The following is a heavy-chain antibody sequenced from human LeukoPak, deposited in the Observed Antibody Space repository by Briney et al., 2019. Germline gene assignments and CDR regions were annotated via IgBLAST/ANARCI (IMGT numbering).Heavy chain of an antibody. CDR3: ARVPTYGDYVVNG. CDR2: ISSSSSYI. J-gene: IGHJ4*02. D-gene: IGHD4-17*01. Sequence: GGSLRLSCAASGFTFSSYSMNWVRQAPGKGLEWVSFISSSSSYIYYADSVKGRFTISRDNAKNSLYLQMNSLRAEDTAVYYCARVPTYGDYVVNGWGQGTLVTVSS. V-gene: IGHV3-21*01. CDR1: GFTFSSYS.